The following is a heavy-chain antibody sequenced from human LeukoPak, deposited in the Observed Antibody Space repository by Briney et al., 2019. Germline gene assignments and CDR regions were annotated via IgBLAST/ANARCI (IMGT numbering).Heavy chain of an antibody. CDR1: GFTFSSYW. V-gene: IGHV3-74*01. D-gene: IGHD6-13*01. Sequence: GGSLRLSCAASGFTFSSYWMHWVRQAPGKGLVWVSRINSDGSSTSYADSVKGRFTISRDNSKNTLYLQMNSLRAEDTAVYYCAKDLTYIAAAGDDAFDIWGQGTMVTVSS. CDR3: AKDLTYIAAAGDDAFDI. CDR2: INSDGSST. J-gene: IGHJ3*02.